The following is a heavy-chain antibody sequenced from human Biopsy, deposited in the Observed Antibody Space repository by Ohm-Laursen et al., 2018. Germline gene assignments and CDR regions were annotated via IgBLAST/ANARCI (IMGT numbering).Heavy chain of an antibody. J-gene: IGHJ5*02. D-gene: IGHD3-22*01. CDR1: AYSFGDHR. CDR2: INAMTGDT. V-gene: IGHV1-2*02. CDR3: TRGGYYYDSLAYYYWFDP. Sequence: ASVKVSCKASAYSFGDHRIHWVRQAPGQGLEWMGWINAMTGDTNYAQKFQGRVTMTRDTSISTAYVDLSSLRSDDTAVYYCTRGGYYYDSLAYYYWFDPWGQGTLVTVSS.